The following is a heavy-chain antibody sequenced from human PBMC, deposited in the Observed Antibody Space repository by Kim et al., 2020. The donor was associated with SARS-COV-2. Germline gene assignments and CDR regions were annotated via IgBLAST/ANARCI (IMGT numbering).Heavy chain of an antibody. CDR1: GGSFSGYY. Sequence: SETLSLTCAVYGGSFSGYYWSWIRQPPGKGLEWIGEINHSGSTNYNPSLKSRVTISVDTSKNQFSLKLSSVTAADTAVYYCARVQTTVSRGSDYWGQGTLVTVSS. V-gene: IGHV4-34*01. J-gene: IGHJ4*02. CDR2: INHSGST. CDR3: ARVQTTVSRGSDY. D-gene: IGHD4-17*01.